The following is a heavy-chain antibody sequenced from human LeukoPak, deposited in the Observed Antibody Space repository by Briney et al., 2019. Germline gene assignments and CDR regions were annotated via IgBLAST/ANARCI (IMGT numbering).Heavy chain of an antibody. CDR3: AKDLEQDIVVVPAAYEFDY. J-gene: IGHJ4*02. CDR2: IRYDGSNK. Sequence: GGSLRLSCAASGFTFSSYGMHWVRQAPGKGLEWVAFIRYDGSNKYYADSVKGRFTISRDNSKNTLHLQMNSLRAEDTAVYYCAKDLEQDIVVVPAAYEFDYWGQGTLVTVSS. CDR1: GFTFSSYG. D-gene: IGHD2-2*01. V-gene: IGHV3-30*02.